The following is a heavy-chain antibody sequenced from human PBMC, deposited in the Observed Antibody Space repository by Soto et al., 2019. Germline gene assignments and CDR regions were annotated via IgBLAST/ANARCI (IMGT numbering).Heavy chain of an antibody. CDR3: ARVKIGAAAGSSYCGMDV. D-gene: IGHD6-13*01. CDR2: INPNSGGT. V-gene: IGHV1-2*04. CDR1: GYTFTGYY. J-gene: IGHJ6*02. Sequence: ASVKVSCKASGYTFTGYYMHWVRQAPGQGLEWMGWINPNSGGTNYAQKFQGWVTMTRDTSISTAYMELSRLRSDDTAVYYCARVKIGAAAGSSYCGMDVWGQGTTVTVSS.